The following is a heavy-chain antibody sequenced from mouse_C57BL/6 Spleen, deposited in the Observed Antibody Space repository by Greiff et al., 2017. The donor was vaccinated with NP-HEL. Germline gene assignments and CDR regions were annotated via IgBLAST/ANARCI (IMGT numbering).Heavy chain of an antibody. CDR1: GYTFTSYW. CDR3: ARRLGRNFDY. CDR2: IDPSDSYT. V-gene: IGHV1-69*01. J-gene: IGHJ2*01. D-gene: IGHD4-1*01. Sequence: QVQLQQPGAELVMPGASVKLSCKASGYTFTSYWMHWVKQRPGQGLEWIGEIDPSDSYTNYNQKFKGKSTLTVDKSSSTAYMQLSSLTSEDSAVYYCARRLGRNFDYWGQGTTLTVSS.